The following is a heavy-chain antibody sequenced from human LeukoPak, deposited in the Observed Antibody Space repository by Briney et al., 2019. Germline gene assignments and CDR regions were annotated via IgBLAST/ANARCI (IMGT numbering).Heavy chain of an antibody. J-gene: IGHJ3*02. Sequence: GGSLRLSCAASGFTFSSYAMHWVRQAPGKGLEWVAVISYDGSNKYYADSVKGRFTISRDNSKNTLYLQMNSLRAEDTAVYYCAKDIVVVPAATEGAFDIWGQGTMVTVSS. D-gene: IGHD2-2*01. CDR2: ISYDGSNK. CDR3: AKDIVVVPAATEGAFDI. V-gene: IGHV3-30-3*02. CDR1: GFTFSSYA.